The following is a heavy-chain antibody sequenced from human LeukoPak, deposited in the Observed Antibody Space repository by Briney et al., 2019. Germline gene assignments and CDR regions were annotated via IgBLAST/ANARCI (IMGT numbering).Heavy chain of an antibody. CDR2: IYYSGST. V-gene: IGHV4-31*03. Sequence: PSETLSLTCTVSGGSISSGGYYWSWIRQHPGKGLEWIGYIYYSGSTYYNPSLKSRVTISVDTSKNQFSLKLSSVTAADTAVYYCAREGGLRYYFDYWGQGTLVTVSS. CDR1: GGSISSGGYY. CDR3: AREGGLRYYFDY. D-gene: IGHD1-26*01. J-gene: IGHJ4*02.